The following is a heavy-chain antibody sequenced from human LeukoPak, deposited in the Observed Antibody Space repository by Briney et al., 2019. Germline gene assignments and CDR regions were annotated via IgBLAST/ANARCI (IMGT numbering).Heavy chain of an antibody. Sequence: PSETLSLTCTVSGVSISSYYWSWIRQPPGKGLEWIGYIYYSGSTNYNPSLKSRVTISVDTSKNQFSLKLSSVTAADTAVYYCAREPYYDFWSGYLSPHQDYYMDVWGKGTTVTVSS. V-gene: IGHV4-59*01. CDR3: AREPYYDFWSGYLSPHQDYYMDV. CDR1: GVSISSYY. D-gene: IGHD3-3*01. J-gene: IGHJ6*03. CDR2: IYYSGST.